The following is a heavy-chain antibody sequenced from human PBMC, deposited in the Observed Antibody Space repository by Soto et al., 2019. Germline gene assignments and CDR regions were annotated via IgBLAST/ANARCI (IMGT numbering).Heavy chain of an antibody. D-gene: IGHD6-19*01. V-gene: IGHV1-8*01. CDR3: ATSGGGWYLY. CDR2: LNPNSGDT. CDR1: GYTFSSYD. J-gene: IGHJ4*02. Sequence: QVQLVQSGAEVKKPGASVKVSCKASGYTFSSYDINWVRQATGQGLEWMGWLNPNSGDTGYAQKFQGSVTLTRNTSINTAYIELSSLTSDDTAVYYCATSGGGWYLYWGQGTLVTLSS.